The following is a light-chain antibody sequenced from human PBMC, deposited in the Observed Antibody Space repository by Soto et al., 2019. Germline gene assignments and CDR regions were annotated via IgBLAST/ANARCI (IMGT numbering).Light chain of an antibody. V-gene: IGKV1-33*01. CDR2: DAS. CDR1: QDINNY. CDR3: QQYDNLIT. Sequence: DIQMTQSPSSLSAYVGDRVTITCQASQDINNYLNWYQQKPRKAPKVLIYDASNLQRGVPSRFSESGSGTEFTFTISSLQPEDFATYFCQQYDNLITFGQGTRLEIK. J-gene: IGKJ5*01.